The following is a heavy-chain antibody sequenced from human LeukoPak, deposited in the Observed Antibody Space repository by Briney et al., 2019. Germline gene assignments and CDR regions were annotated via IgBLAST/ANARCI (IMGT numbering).Heavy chain of an antibody. V-gene: IGHV1-3*01. CDR3: ARVGRRYFDWLPPDLPY. J-gene: IGHJ4*02. CDR2: INAGNGNT. CDR1: GYTFTSYA. Sequence: ASVTVSCKASGYTFTSYAMHWVRQAPGQRLEWMGWINAGNGNTKYSQKFQGRVTITRDTSASTAYMELSSLRSEDTAVYYCARVGRRYFDWLPPDLPYWGQGTLVTVSS. D-gene: IGHD3-9*01.